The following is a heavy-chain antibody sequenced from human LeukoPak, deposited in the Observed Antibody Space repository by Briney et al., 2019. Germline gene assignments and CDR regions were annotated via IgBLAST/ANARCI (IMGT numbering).Heavy chain of an antibody. Sequence: SGGFLRLSCAASGFTFSSYGMHWVRQAPGKGLEWVAFIRYDGSNKYYADSVKGRFTISRDNSKNTLYLQMNSLRAEDTAVYYCAFPGGWELLVPDYWGQGTLVTVSS. D-gene: IGHD1-26*01. V-gene: IGHV3-30*02. J-gene: IGHJ4*02. CDR2: IRYDGSNK. CDR1: GFTFSSYG. CDR3: AFPGGWELLVPDY.